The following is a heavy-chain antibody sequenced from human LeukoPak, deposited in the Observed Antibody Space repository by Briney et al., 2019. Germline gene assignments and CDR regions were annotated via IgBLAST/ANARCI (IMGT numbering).Heavy chain of an antibody. CDR2: IKQDGSEK. D-gene: IGHD3-10*01. CDR3: AKDIHYFQSDY. V-gene: IGHV3-7*01. CDR1: GCTLSKYW. J-gene: IGHJ4*02. Sequence: PGWSVPLSFLACGCTLSKYWLSGLRQAAGKGRDWLHSIKQDGSEKQYVGSVRGRFTISRDNAKNVLDLQMNSLTAEDTAVYYWAKDIHYFQSDYWGQGTLVTVSS.